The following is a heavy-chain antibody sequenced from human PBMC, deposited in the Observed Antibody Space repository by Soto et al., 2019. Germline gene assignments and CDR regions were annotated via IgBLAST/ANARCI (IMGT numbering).Heavy chain of an antibody. Sequence: GGSLRLSCAASGFTFSSYGMHWVRQAPGKGLEWVSVIWYDGSNKYYADSVKGRFTISRDNSKNTLYLQMNSLRAEDTAVYYCARERDFYISAWGGRFDPWGQGTLVTVSS. CDR1: GFTFSSYG. J-gene: IGHJ5*02. CDR2: IWYDGSNK. CDR3: ARERDFYISAWGGRFDP. V-gene: IGHV3-33*01. D-gene: IGHD6-19*01.